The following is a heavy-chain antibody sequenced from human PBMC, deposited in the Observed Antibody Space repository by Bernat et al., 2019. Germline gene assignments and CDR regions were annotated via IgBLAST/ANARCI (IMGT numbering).Heavy chain of an antibody. Sequence: EVQLLESGGGLVQPGGSLRLSCAASGFSFSSYAMSWVRQAPGKGLDWVSAIISGSGGRTYYADSVKGRFTISRDNSKNTLYLQMNSLRAEDTAVYYCAKGIHTFDIWGQGTMVTVSS. CDR2: ISGSGGRT. V-gene: IGHV3-23*01. D-gene: IGHD3-3*02. CDR1: GFSFSSYA. J-gene: IGHJ3*02. CDR3: AKGIHTFDI.